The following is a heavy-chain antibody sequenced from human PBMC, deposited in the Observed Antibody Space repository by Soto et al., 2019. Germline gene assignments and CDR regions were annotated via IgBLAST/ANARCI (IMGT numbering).Heavy chain of an antibody. Sequence: WGSLRLSCAASGFAFSGSAMYWVRQASGKGPEWVGRIRSKGHNYATEYAASVKGRFTISRDDSKNTAYLQMNSLQTEDTAVYYCTRDLFSYDYSGILWFDPWGQGTLVTVS. CDR3: TRDLFSYDYSGILWFDP. CDR1: GFAFSGSA. CDR2: IRSKGHNYAT. J-gene: IGHJ5*02. D-gene: IGHD3-16*01. V-gene: IGHV3-73*01.